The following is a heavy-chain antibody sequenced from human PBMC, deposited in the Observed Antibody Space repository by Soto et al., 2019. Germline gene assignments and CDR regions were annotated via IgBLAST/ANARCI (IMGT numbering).Heavy chain of an antibody. CDR1: GFTFSSYD. V-gene: IGHV3-13*01. D-gene: IGHD1-26*01. Sequence: LRLSCAASGFTFSSYDMHWVRQATGKGLEWVSAIGTAGDTYYPGSVKGRFTISRENAKNSLYLQMNSLRAGDTAVYYCARGLGSEVGATPVYYYYYGMDVWGQGTTVTVSS. J-gene: IGHJ6*02. CDR2: IGTAGDT. CDR3: ARGLGSEVGATPVYYYYYGMDV.